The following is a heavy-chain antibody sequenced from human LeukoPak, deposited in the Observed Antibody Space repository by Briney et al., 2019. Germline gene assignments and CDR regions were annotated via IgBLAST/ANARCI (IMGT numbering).Heavy chain of an antibody. D-gene: IGHD3-16*01. Sequence: GASVKVSCKASGFTFTSSAVQWVRQARGQRLEWIGWIVVGSGNTNYAQKFQERVTTTRDMSTSTAYMELSSLRSEDTAVYYCAAQSKRGLGAFDIWGQGTMVTVSS. J-gene: IGHJ3*02. CDR2: IVVGSGNT. CDR1: GFTFTSSA. CDR3: AAQSKRGLGAFDI. V-gene: IGHV1-58*01.